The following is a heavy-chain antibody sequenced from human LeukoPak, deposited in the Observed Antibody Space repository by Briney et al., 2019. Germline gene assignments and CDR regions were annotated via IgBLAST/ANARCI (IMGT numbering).Heavy chain of an antibody. CDR1: GGSINSGDYY. J-gene: IGHJ4*02. Sequence: SETLPLTCTVSGGSINSGDYYWSWIRQPPGKGLEWIGYIYYSGSTYYNPSLKSRVTISVDTSKNQFSLKLTSVTAADTAVYYCARAPPWINDYWGQGTLVTISS. CDR3: ARAPPWINDY. CDR2: IYYSGST. V-gene: IGHV4-30-4*08. D-gene: IGHD2-2*03.